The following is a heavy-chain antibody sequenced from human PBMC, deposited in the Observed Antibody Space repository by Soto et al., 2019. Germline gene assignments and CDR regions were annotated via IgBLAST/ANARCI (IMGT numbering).Heavy chain of an antibody. CDR3: AKHGHFDY. V-gene: IGHV3-30*18. Sequence: GGSLRLSCAASGFTFSSYGMHWVRQAPGKGLEWVVVISYDGSNKYYADSVKGRFTISRGNSKNTLYLQMNSLRAEDTAVYYCAKHGHFDYWGQGTLVTVSS. J-gene: IGHJ4*02. CDR1: GFTFSSYG. CDR2: ISYDGSNK.